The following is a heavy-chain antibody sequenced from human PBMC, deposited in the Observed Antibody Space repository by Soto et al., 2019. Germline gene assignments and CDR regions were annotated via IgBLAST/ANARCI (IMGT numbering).Heavy chain of an antibody. D-gene: IGHD3-10*01. J-gene: IGHJ6*02. V-gene: IGHV1-69*01. Sequence: QVQLVQSGAEVKKPGSSVKVSCKASGGTFSSYAISWVRQAPGQGLEWMGGLIPIFGTANYAQKFQGRVTITADESTSTAYMELSSLRSEDTAVYYCASQSSGSYYNPYYYYGMDVWGQGTTVTVSS. CDR2: LIPIFGTA. CDR3: ASQSSGSYYNPYYYYGMDV. CDR1: GGTFSSYA.